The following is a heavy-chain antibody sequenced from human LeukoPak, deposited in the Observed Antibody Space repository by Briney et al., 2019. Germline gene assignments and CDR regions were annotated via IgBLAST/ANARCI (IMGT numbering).Heavy chain of an antibody. Sequence: GGSLRLSRTASGLSFSSYNMNWVHQAPGKGPEWVAYITANNTTKYYADSVKGRCTISRDNAKKSLFLQMNSLRAEDTAVYCCAAASAFSSSWRSWGQGTVVTVSS. J-gene: IGHJ5*02. CDR1: GLSFSSYN. CDR3: AAASAFSSSWRS. V-gene: IGHV3-48*01. CDR2: ITANNTTK. D-gene: IGHD6-13*01.